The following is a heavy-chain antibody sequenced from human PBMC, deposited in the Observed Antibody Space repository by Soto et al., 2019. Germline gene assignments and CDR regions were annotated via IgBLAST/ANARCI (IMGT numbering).Heavy chain of an antibody. Sequence: SETLSLTCTVSGGSIISGDYYWIWIRQPPGKGLEWIGYIYYSGSTYYNPSLKSRVTISVDTSKNQFSLKLSSVTAADTAVYYCARSGGDGYNEYDYWGQGTLVTVSS. CDR1: GGSIISGDYY. V-gene: IGHV4-30-4*01. J-gene: IGHJ4*02. CDR2: IYYSGST. D-gene: IGHD5-12*01. CDR3: ARSGGDGYNEYDY.